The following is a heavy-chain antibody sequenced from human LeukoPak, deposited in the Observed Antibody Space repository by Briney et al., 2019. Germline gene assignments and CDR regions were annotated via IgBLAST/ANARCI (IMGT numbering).Heavy chain of an antibody. D-gene: IGHD3-16*02. CDR1: GGSISRSYYY. V-gene: IGHV4-39*01. CDR3: ARLIPNNFDS. CDR2: IDYSGST. J-gene: IGHJ4*02. Sequence: SETPSLTCTVSGGSISRSYYYGSWIRQPPGKGLEWIGNIDYSGSTYYNPSLKSRVTISVDTAKNQFSLKLSAVTAADTAVYYCARLIPNNFDSWGQGTLVTVSS.